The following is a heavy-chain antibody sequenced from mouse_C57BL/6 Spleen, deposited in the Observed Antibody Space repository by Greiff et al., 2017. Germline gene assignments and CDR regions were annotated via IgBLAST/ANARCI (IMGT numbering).Heavy chain of an antibody. CDR1: GYTFTSYW. CDR2: IYPSDSET. V-gene: IGHV1-61*01. D-gene: IGHD1-1*01. J-gene: IGHJ2*01. Sequence: QVQLKQPGAELVRPGSSVKLSCKASGYTFTSYWMDWVKQRPGQGLEWIGNIYPSDSETHYNQKFKDKATLTVDKSSSTAYMQLSSLTSEDSAVYYCARQGLLFDYWGQGTTLTVSS. CDR3: ARQGLLFDY.